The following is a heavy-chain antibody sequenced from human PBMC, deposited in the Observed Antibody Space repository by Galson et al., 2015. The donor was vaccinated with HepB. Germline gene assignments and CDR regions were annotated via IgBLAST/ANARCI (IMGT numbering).Heavy chain of an antibody. D-gene: IGHD1-26*01. CDR1: GYSFTSQW. Sequence: QSGAEVKKPGESLKISCNGSGYSFTSQWIAWVRQMPGKGLEWMGIIYPDDSDIRYSPSFQGQVTISADKSISTTYLQWSSLKASDTAMYYCARFYSGSYFDYWGQGALVTVSS. CDR3: ARFYSGSYFDY. CDR2: IYPDDSDI. V-gene: IGHV5-51*01. J-gene: IGHJ4*02.